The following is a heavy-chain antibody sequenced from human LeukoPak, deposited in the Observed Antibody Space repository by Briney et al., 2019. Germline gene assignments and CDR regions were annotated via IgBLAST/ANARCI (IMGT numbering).Heavy chain of an antibody. CDR2: INPNSGGT. CDR3: ATITIFRNWFDP. Sequence: ASVKVSCKASGYTFTGYFMHWVRQAPGQGLEWMGWINPNSGGTNYAQKFQGRVTLTRDTSISTAYMELSRLRSDDTAVYYCATITIFRNWFDPWGQGTLVTVSS. J-gene: IGHJ5*02. D-gene: IGHD3-3*01. CDR1: GYTFTGYF. V-gene: IGHV1-2*02.